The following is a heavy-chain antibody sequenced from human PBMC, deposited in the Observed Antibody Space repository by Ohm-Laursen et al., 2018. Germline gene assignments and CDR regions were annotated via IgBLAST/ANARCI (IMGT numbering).Heavy chain of an antibody. CDR2: ISWNNGYI. Sequence: SSLRLSCTASGFTFDNYAMHWVRQAPGKGLEWVSGISWNNGYIGYADSVKGRFTISRDNAKNSLYLQMNSLRAEDTALYYCAKVEGYAGAHWGQGTLVTVSS. D-gene: IGHD3-16*01. CDR1: GFTFDNYA. CDR3: AKVEGYAGAH. J-gene: IGHJ4*02. V-gene: IGHV3-9*01.